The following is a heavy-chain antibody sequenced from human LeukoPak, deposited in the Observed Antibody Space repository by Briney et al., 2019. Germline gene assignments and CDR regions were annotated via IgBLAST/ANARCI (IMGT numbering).Heavy chain of an antibody. CDR2: MYHSGST. CDR3: ARYPGYYYYYMDV. Sequence: PSETLSLTCAVYGGSFSGYYWGWIRQPPGKGLEWIGSMYHSGSTYYNPSLKSRVTISVDTSKNQFSLKLSSVTAADTAVYYCARYPGYYYYYMDVWGKGTTVTISS. J-gene: IGHJ6*03. CDR1: GGSFSGYY. V-gene: IGHV4-34*01.